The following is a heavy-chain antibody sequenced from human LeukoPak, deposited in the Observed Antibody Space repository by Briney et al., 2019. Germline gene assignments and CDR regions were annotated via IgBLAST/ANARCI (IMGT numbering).Heavy chain of an antibody. CDR1: GGSFSGYY. CDR3: ARQSGSYEYYFDY. V-gene: IGHV4-34*01. D-gene: IGHD1-26*01. Sequence: SETLSLTCAVYGGSFSGYYWSWIRQPPGKGLEWIGEINHSGSTNYNPSLKSRVTISVDTSKNQFSLKLSSVTAADTAVYYCARQSGSYEYYFDYWGQGTLVTVSS. J-gene: IGHJ4*02. CDR2: INHSGST.